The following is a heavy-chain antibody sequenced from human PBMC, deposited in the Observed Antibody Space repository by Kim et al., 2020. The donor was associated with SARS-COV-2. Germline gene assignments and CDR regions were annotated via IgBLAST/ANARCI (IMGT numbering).Heavy chain of an antibody. CDR1: GYTFGDYY. CDR2: IYPKNGDT. V-gene: IGHV1-2*02. D-gene: IGHD5-12*01. CDR3: AREIVATIVSFDY. Sequence: ASVKVSCKASGYTFGDYYMHWVRQAPGQGPEWVGWIYPKNGDTKYAQKFTGRGTMTRDTSTTTAYMELSGLRSDDTAVYFCAREIVATIVSFDYWGQGTLVTVSS. J-gene: IGHJ4*02.